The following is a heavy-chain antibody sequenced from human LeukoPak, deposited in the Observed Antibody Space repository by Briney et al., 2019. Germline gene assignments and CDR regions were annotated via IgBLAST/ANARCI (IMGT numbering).Heavy chain of an antibody. CDR1: GFSFSTYA. CDR3: AKAQSSYYYDSSGLFDY. D-gene: IGHD3-22*01. CDR2: ISVSGFST. J-gene: IGHJ4*02. Sequence: GGSLRLSCEASGFSFSTYAMNWVRQAPGKGLEWVSVISVSGFSTYYADSVKGRFTISRDNSKNTLYLQMNSLRAEDTAVYYCAKAQSSYYYDSSGLFDYWGQGTLVTVSS. V-gene: IGHV3-23*01.